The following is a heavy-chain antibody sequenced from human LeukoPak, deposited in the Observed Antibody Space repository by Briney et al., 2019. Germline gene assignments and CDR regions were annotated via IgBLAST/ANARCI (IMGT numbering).Heavy chain of an antibody. V-gene: IGHV4-59*12. J-gene: IGHJ4*02. CDR2: IYYTGGT. CDR1: GGSIGSNY. Sequence: SETLSLTCTVSGGSIGSNYWTWIRQPPGKGLEYIGYIYYTGGTNYNPSLKSRVTISVDTSKNQFSLKLSSVTAADTAVYYCARYYGSGSYYRRFDYWGQGTLVTVSS. D-gene: IGHD3-10*01. CDR3: ARYYGSGSYYRRFDY.